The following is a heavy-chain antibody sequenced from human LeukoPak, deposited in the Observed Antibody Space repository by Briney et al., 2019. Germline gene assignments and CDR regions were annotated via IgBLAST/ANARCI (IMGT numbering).Heavy chain of an antibody. D-gene: IGHD2-15*01. V-gene: IGHV1-8*01. CDR3: ARGTRYCSGGSCYPKNWFDP. CDR2: MNPNSGNT. Sequence: ASVKVSCKASGYTFTSYDINWVRQATGQGLEWMGWMNPNSGNTGYAQKFQGRVTMTRNTSISTAYMELSSLRPEDTAVYYCARGTRYCSGGSCYPKNWFDPWGQGTLVTVSS. CDR1: GYTFTSYD. J-gene: IGHJ5*02.